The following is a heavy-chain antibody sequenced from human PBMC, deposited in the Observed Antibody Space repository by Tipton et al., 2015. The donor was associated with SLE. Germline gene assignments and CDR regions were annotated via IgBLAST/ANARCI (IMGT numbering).Heavy chain of an antibody. D-gene: IGHD3-9*01. V-gene: IGHV4-4*08. CDR1: GGSTSSNN. J-gene: IGHJ6*03. CDR2: IYTSGST. Sequence: TLSLTCTVSGGSTSSNNWSWIRQPPGKGLEWIGYIYTSGSTNYNPSLKSRVTISVATSRSQLSLKLTSVTAADTAVYYCARERGNYDILTGYNYYMDVWGKGTTVTVSS. CDR3: ARERGNYDILTGYNYYMDV.